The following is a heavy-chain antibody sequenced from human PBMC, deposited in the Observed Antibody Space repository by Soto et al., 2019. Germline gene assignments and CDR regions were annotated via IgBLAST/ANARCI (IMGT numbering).Heavy chain of an antibody. CDR1: GYTFTSYG. V-gene: IGHV1-18*01. J-gene: IGHJ6*02. CDR2: ISAYNGNT. CDR3: ASGYYGSGSYYNGSKYSGYYYYYGMDV. Sequence: GASVKVSCKASGYTFTSYGISWVRQAPGQGLEWMGWISAYNGNTNYAQKLQGRVTMTTDTSTSTAYMELRSLRSDDTAVYYCASGYYGSGSYYNGSKYSGYYYYYGMDVWGQGTTVTVSS. D-gene: IGHD3-10*01.